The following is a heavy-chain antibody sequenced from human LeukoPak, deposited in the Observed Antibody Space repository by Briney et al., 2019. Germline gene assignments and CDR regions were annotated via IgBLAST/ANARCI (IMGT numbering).Heavy chain of an antibody. CDR3: AKDTYYYDSSANWFDP. CDR1: GFTFSSYA. CDR2: ISGSGGST. V-gene: IGHV3-23*01. D-gene: IGHD3-22*01. Sequence: PGGSLRLSCAASGFTFSSYAMSWVRQAPGKGLEWVSAISGSGGSTYYADSVKGRFTISRDNSKNTLYLQMNSLRAEDTAVYYCAKDTYYYDSSANWFDPWGQGTLVTVSS. J-gene: IGHJ5*02.